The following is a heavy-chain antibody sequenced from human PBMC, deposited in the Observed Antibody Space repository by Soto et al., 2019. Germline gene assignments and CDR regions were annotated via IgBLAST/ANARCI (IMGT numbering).Heavy chain of an antibody. J-gene: IGHJ4*02. CDR2: ISGSGGST. Sequence: GGSLRLSCAASGFTFSSYAMSWVRQAPGKGLEWVSAISGSGGSTYYADSVKGRFTISRDNSKNTLYLQMNSLRAEDTAVYYRARDKATTDRTFDYWGQGTLVTVSS. CDR3: ARDKATTDRTFDY. D-gene: IGHD1-1*01. V-gene: IGHV3-23*01. CDR1: GFTFSSYA.